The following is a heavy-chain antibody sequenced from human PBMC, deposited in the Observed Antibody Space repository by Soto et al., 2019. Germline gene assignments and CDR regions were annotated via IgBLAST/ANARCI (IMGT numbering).Heavy chain of an antibody. Sequence: SETLSLTCGVYGGSIRGYYWSWIRQAPGKGLEWIGDINDNGGTTYNPSLKSRVTTSLDTAKKQVSMMVSSVTAADTAVYYCARGRYSYESIYYKFYYSALDVWGQGTTVTVSS. CDR1: GGSIRGYY. CDR2: INDNGGT. J-gene: IGHJ6*02. CDR3: ARGRYSYESIYYKFYYSALDV. D-gene: IGHD3-10*01. V-gene: IGHV4-34*01.